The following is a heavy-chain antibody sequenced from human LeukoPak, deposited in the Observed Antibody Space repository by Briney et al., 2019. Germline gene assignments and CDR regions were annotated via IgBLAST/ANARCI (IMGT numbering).Heavy chain of an antibody. CDR2: ISSSGSTI. Sequence: PGGSLRLSCAASGFTFSDYYMSWIRQAPGKGLEWVSYISSSGSTIYYADSVKGRFTISRDNAKNSLYLQMNSLRAEDAAVYYCARDHSSGFSLPGNWGQGTLVTVSS. CDR1: GFTFSDYY. J-gene: IGHJ4*02. CDR3: ARDHSSGFSLPGN. V-gene: IGHV3-11*04. D-gene: IGHD6-19*01.